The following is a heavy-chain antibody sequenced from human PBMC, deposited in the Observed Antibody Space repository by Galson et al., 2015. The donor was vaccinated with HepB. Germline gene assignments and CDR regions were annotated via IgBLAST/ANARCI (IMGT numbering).Heavy chain of an antibody. D-gene: IGHD5/OR15-5a*01. J-gene: IGHJ2*01. V-gene: IGHV3-21*01. CDR2: ISSTSTYI. Sequence: SLRLSCAASGFSFRTYRMTWVRQAPGKGLDWVSCISSTSTYIAYTDSVKGRFTISRDNAKSSVYLQMNDLRVEDTAVYFCAKSVLEGGHWYFDIWGRGTLVTVSS. CDR1: GFSFRTYR. CDR3: AKSVLEGGHWYFDI.